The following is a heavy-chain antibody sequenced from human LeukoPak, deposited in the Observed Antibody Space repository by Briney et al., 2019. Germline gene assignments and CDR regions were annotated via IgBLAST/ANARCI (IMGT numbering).Heavy chain of an antibody. Sequence: PSETLSLTCTVSGGSISSSSYYWGWIRQPPGKGLEWIGSIYYSGSPYYNPSLKSRVTISVDTSKKQFSLKLSSVTAADTAVYYCARHVGFITMVRGVINNNWFDPWGQGTLVTVSS. CDR3: ARHVGFITMVRGVINNNWFDP. J-gene: IGHJ5*02. CDR2: IYYSGSP. CDR1: GGSISSSSYY. V-gene: IGHV4-39*01. D-gene: IGHD3-10*01.